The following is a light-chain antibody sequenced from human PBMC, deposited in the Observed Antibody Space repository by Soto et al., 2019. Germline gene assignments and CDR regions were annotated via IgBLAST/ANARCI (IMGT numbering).Light chain of an antibody. CDR1: RSLVYSDGNTY. V-gene: IGKV2-30*01. CDR3: LKGTHWPIT. J-gene: IGKJ5*01. CDR2: KVS. Sequence: DGLMTQSQRSLPVSLGHPASVSCSHSRSLVYSDGNTYLNWFQQRPGQSQRRLIYKVSNRDSGVTDRFSGSGSGTDFTLKIRRVEAEDVGVYYCLKGTHWPITLGQGTRLEIK.